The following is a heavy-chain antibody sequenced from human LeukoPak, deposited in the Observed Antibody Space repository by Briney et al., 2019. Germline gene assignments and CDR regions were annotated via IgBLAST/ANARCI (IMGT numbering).Heavy chain of an antibody. J-gene: IGHJ1*01. V-gene: IGHV4-59*01. Sequence: SETLSLTCTVSGGSISSYYWSWIRQPPGGGLEWIGYISYLGSSNYNLSLKGRVTFSVDTSKNQISLRMISVTASDTAVYYCARGLSLLGSEEGLPLGYWGQGSLVTVSS. D-gene: IGHD2-21*01. CDR1: GGSISSYY. CDR3: ARGLSLLGSEEGLPLGY. CDR2: ISYLGSS.